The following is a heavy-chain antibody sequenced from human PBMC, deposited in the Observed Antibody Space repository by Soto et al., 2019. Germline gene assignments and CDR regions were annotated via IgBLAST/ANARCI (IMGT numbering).Heavy chain of an antibody. CDR2: IIPIFGTA. Sequence: SVKVSCKASGGTFSSYAISWVRQAPGQGLEWMGGIIPIFGTANYAQKFQGRVTITADESTSTAYMELSSLRSEDTAVYYCARQNLGYCSGGSCSTRLLDYYYGMDVWGQGTTVTVSS. D-gene: IGHD2-15*01. CDR3: ARQNLGYCSGGSCSTRLLDYYYGMDV. J-gene: IGHJ6*02. CDR1: GGTFSSYA. V-gene: IGHV1-69*13.